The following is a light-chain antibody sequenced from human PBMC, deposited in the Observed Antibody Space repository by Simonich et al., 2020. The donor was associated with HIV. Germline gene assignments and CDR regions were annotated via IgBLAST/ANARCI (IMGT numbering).Light chain of an antibody. CDR1: SSDVGYYNL. V-gene: IGLV2-14*02. CDR2: EVD. CDR3: SSYTSSSTLAV. J-gene: IGLJ7*01. Sequence: QSALTQPASVSGSPGQSLTISSTGTSSDVGYYNLVSWYQQHPGKAPKHIIYEVDKRPSGVSNRFSGSKSGNTASLTISGLQAEDEADYYCSSYTSSSTLAVFGGGTQLTVL.